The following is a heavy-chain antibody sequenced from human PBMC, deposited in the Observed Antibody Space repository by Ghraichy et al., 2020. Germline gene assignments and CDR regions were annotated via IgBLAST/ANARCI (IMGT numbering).Heavy chain of an antibody. Sequence: SETLSLTCTFSGGSISGSLYYWGWIRQPPGKGLEWIGSIFYTGSSYFNPSLKSRLTISVDTSKNQFSLRLSSVTAADTAAYYCVRQKRRELRAQGAFDIWGQGTMVTVSS. D-gene: IGHD1-7*01. CDR3: VRQKRRELRAQGAFDI. CDR2: IFYTGSS. CDR1: GGSISGSLYY. J-gene: IGHJ3*02. V-gene: IGHV4-39*01.